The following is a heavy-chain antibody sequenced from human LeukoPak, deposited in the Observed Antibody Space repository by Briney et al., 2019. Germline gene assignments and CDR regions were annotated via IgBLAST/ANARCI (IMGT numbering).Heavy chain of an antibody. J-gene: IGHJ4*02. CDR2: IYYSGNT. V-gene: IGHV4-39*01. Sequence: SETLSLTCTVSGGSINSSSSYWGWIRQPPGGGLEWIGSIYYSGNTCYNPSLRSRVTISVETPKNKFSLHLTSVTAADTALYRCERSDVLTGYFTRKVGFDYWGQGTVVTVSS. D-gene: IGHD3-9*01. CDR1: GGSINSSSSY. CDR3: ERSDVLTGYFTRKVGFDY.